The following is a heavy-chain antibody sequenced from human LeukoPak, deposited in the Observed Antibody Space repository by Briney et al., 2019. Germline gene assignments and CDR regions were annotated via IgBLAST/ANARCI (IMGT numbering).Heavy chain of an antibody. D-gene: IGHD3-10*01. CDR3: ARDSGLDV. Sequence: SETLSLTCTVSGGSISSSSYYWGWIRQPPGKGLEWIGYIYYTGSTNYNPSLKSRVTISVDTSKNQFSLKLSSVTAADTAVYYCARDSGLDVWGQGTTVTVSS. V-gene: IGHV4-61*01. CDR2: IYYTGST. CDR1: GGSISSSSYY. J-gene: IGHJ6*02.